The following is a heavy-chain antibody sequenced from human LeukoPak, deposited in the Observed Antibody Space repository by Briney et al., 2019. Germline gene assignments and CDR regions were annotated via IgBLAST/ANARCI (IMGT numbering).Heavy chain of an antibody. V-gene: IGHV3-23*01. D-gene: IGHD1-26*01. Sequence: GGSLRLPCAASGFTFTSYDMSWVRQAPGKGLEWVSGISGSGGSTHYADSVKGRFTISRDNSKNTLYLQMNSLRAEDTAVYYCAESGGSYYDFDYWGQGTLVTVSS. CDR2: ISGSGGST. CDR3: AESGGSYYDFDY. CDR1: GFTFTSYD. J-gene: IGHJ4*02.